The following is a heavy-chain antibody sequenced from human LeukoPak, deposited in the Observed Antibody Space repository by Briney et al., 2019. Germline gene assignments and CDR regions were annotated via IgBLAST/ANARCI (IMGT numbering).Heavy chain of an antibody. Sequence: SETLSLTCTVSGGSISSYYWSWIRQPAGKGLEWIGRIYTSGTTNYNPSLKSRVTMSVDTSKNQFSLKLSSVTAADTAVYYCAKDSRRYCSGGSCYFDYWGQGTLVTVSS. J-gene: IGHJ4*02. CDR1: GGSISSYY. CDR3: AKDSRRYCSGGSCYFDY. CDR2: IYTSGTT. D-gene: IGHD2-15*01. V-gene: IGHV4-4*07.